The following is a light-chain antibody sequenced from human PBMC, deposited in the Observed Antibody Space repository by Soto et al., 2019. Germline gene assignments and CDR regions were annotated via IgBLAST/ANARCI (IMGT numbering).Light chain of an antibody. CDR1: QSAGGY. Sequence: EIVLTQSPASLSLSPGESATLSCRASQSAGGYLTWYQQKPGRAPRLLIYDASNRATGIPARFSGSGSGTDFTLTISSLEPEDFAVYYCQQRSSWPLTFGGGTKVDIK. CDR3: QQRSSWPLT. J-gene: IGKJ4*01. CDR2: DAS. V-gene: IGKV3-11*01.